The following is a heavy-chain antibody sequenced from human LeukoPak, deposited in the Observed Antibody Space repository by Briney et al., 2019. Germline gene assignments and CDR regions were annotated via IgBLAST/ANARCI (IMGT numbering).Heavy chain of an antibody. CDR2: INHSGST. Sequence: PSETLSLTCAVYGGSFSGYYWRWIRQPPGKGLEWIGEINHSGSTNYNPSLKSRVTISVDTSKNQFSLKLSSVTAADTAVYYCARGHGHFSVTGAFDIWGQGTMVTVSS. CDR1: GGSFSGYY. D-gene: IGHD5/OR15-5a*01. V-gene: IGHV4-34*01. CDR3: ARGHGHFSVTGAFDI. J-gene: IGHJ3*02.